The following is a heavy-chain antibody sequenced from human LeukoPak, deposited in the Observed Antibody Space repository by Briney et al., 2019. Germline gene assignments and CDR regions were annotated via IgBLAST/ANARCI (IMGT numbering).Heavy chain of an antibody. CDR2: CNSDGSRT. Sequence: GGSLRLSCAASGFTFSSYWMHWVRQAPGKGLVWVSRCNSDGSRTSYADSVKGRFTISRDNAKNTLFLQMNSLRAEDTAVYYCARPGDSGAFDIWGQGTMVTVSS. D-gene: IGHD5-18*01. CDR1: GFTFSSYW. V-gene: IGHV3-74*01. CDR3: ARPGDSGAFDI. J-gene: IGHJ3*02.